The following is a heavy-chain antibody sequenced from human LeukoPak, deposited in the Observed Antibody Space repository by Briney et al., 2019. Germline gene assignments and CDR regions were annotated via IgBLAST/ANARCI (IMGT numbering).Heavy chain of an antibody. CDR1: GDPISYLY. CDR2: ISGSGST. V-gene: IGHV4-4*07. Sequence: SETLSLTCSVSGDPISYLYWSWIRQAAGKGLEWIGRISGSGSTDYNASLKSRVTMSVDTSKNQLSLKVISVTAADTAVYYCARGVGFRGYVDYWGQGTLVTVSS. CDR3: ARGVGFRGYVDY. J-gene: IGHJ4*02. D-gene: IGHD5-12*01.